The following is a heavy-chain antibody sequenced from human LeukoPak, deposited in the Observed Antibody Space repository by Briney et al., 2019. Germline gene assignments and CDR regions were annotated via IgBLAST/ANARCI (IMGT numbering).Heavy chain of an antibody. CDR1: GFTFNHFA. D-gene: IGHD4-17*01. V-gene: IGHV3-30-3*01. J-gene: IGHJ4*02. Sequence: GRSLRLSCAASGFTFNHFAMHWVRQAPGKGLEWVAVISYDGNNKYHADSVKGRLTISRDNSKNTVYLQMNSLRAEDTAVYYCAKDHGDYAYFDYWGQGTLVTVSS. CDR2: ISYDGNNK. CDR3: AKDHGDYAYFDY.